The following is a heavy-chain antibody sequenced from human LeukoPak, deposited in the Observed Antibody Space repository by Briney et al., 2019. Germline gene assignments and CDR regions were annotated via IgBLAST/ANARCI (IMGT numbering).Heavy chain of an antibody. D-gene: IGHD5-18*01. CDR2: ISYDGSNK. J-gene: IGHJ4*02. CDR3: ARDENSYGRTPSFDY. CDR1: GFTFSSYA. Sequence: GGSLRLSCAASGFTFSSYAMHWVRQAPGKGLEWVAVISYDGSNKYCADSVRGRFIISRDNSKNTLYLQMNSLRAEDTAVYYCARDENSYGRTPSFDYWGQGTLVTVSS. V-gene: IGHV3-30*04.